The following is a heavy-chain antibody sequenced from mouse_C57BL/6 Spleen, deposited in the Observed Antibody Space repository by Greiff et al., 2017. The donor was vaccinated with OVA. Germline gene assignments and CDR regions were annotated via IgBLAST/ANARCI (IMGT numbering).Heavy chain of an antibody. V-gene: IGHV1-18*01. CDR2: INPNNGGT. CDR1: GYTFTDYN. D-gene: IGHD1-1*01. CDR3: ARGGPITTVVATRAWFAY. Sequence: VQLQQSGPELVKPGASVKIPCKASGYTFTDYNMDWVKQSHGKSLEWIGDINPNNGGTIYNQKFKGKATLTVDKSSSTAYMELRSLTSEDTAVYYCARGGPITTVVATRAWFAYWGQGTLVTVSA. J-gene: IGHJ3*01.